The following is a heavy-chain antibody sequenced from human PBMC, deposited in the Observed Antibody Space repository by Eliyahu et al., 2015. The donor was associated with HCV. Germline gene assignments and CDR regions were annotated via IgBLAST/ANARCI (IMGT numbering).Heavy chain of an antibody. CDR3: TRGWYLLGDYAFDI. D-gene: IGHD2-15*01. CDR1: GFTFGXYA. V-gene: IGHV3-49*04. Sequence: EVQLVESGGGLVQPGRSLRLSCTASGFTFGXYAMSWVRQAPGKGLGWVGFIRSNTYGGTAEYAASAKSRFTISRDDSKAIAYLQMNSLNTEDTAVYYCTRGWYLLGDYAFDIWGQGTMVTVSS. J-gene: IGHJ3*02. CDR2: IRSNTYGGTA.